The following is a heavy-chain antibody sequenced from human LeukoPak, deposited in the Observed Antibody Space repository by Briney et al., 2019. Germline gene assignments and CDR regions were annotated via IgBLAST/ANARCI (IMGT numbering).Heavy chain of an antibody. J-gene: IGHJ6*03. CDR1: GGSIRSSSYY. CDR2: IYYSGSS. Sequence: TSSETLSLTCTVSGGSIRSSSYYWGWIRQPPGKGLEWIGSIYYSGSSYYNPSLKSRVTISVDTSKNQFSLKLSSVTAADTAVYYCYVHHYYYYMDVWGKGTTVTVSS. D-gene: IGHD3-16*01. CDR3: YVHHYYYYMDV. V-gene: IGHV4-39*07.